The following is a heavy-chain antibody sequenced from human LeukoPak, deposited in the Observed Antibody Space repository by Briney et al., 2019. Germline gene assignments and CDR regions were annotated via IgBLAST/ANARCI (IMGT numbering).Heavy chain of an antibody. J-gene: IGHJ4*02. V-gene: IGHV4-39*07. CDR2: VYYSGST. CDR1: GGSITGSTYY. D-gene: IGHD5-12*01. Sequence: SETLSLTCTVSGGSITGSTYYWGWVRQPPGKGLEWIGTVYYSGSTFSNPSLKSRVTISLDKSKNQFSLRLSSVTAADTAVYYCARYRGASGYHFDYWGQGTLVTVSS. CDR3: ARYRGASGYHFDY.